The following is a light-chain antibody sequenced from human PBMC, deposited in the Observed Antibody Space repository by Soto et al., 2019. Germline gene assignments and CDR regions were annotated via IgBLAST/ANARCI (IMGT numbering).Light chain of an antibody. J-gene: IGLJ3*02. CDR1: SSDVGGYNY. CDR2: EVS. Sequence: QSALTQPPSASGSPGQSVTISCTGTSSDVGGYNYVSWYQQHPGKAPKLMIYEVSKRPSGVPDRFSGSKSGNTASLTVSGLHAEDEADYYCRSYGGSNNEVMFGGGTKLTVL. V-gene: IGLV2-8*01. CDR3: RSYGGSNNEVM.